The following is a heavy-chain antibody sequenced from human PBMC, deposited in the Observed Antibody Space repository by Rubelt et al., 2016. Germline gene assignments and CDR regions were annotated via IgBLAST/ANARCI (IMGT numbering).Heavy chain of an antibody. CDR2: INPYSGVT. Sequence: SGAEVKKPGASVKVSCKASGYAFTGDYIHWVRQAPGQGLEWMGRINPYSGVTDYAQKFQGRVTMTRDTSISTAYMQLSSLRSDDTAVYYCARDGKFDPWGQGTLVIVSS. CDR3: ARDGKFDP. CDR1: GYAFTGDY. V-gene: IGHV1-2*06. J-gene: IGHJ5*02.